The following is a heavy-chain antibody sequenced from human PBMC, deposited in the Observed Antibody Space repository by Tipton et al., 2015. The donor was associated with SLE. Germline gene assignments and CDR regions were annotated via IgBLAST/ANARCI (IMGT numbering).Heavy chain of an antibody. J-gene: IGHJ3*01. CDR3: ATVDYFDSGDAFDF. CDR1: GFTFSSYA. Sequence: SLRLSCAASGFTFSSYAMHWGRQAPGKGLEWVAVISYDGSNKYYLDSVKGRFTISRDNSKNTLYLQMNSLRAEDTAVYYCATVDYFDSGDAFDFWGHGSMVTVSS. V-gene: IGHV3-30-3*01. CDR2: ISYDGSNK. D-gene: IGHD3-22*01.